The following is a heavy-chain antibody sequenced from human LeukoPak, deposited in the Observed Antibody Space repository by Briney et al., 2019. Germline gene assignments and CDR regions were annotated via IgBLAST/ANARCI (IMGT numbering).Heavy chain of an antibody. Sequence: TGGSLRLSCAASGFTFSDYYMSWIRQPPGKGLEWIGEINHSGSTNYNPSLKSRVTISVDTSKNQFSLKLSSVTAADTAVYYCARKAHYYGSKGGFYGMDVWGQGTTVTVSS. CDR1: GFTFSDYY. D-gene: IGHD3-10*01. V-gene: IGHV4-34*01. J-gene: IGHJ6*02. CDR2: INHSGST. CDR3: ARKAHYYGSKGGFYGMDV.